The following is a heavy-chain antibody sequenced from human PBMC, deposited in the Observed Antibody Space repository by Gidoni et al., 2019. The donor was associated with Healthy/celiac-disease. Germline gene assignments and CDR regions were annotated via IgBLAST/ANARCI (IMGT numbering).Heavy chain of an antibody. V-gene: IGHV1-18*01. CDR3: ARVGAAAGKYFDY. Sequence: QVQLVQSGAEGKKPGAAVKVSCKASGYTFTSYGIRWVRQAPGHGLEWMGWISAYNANTNYAPKLQGRVTMTTDTSTSTPYMELRSLRSDATAVYYCARVGAAAGKYFDYWGQGTLVTVSS. CDR2: ISAYNANT. J-gene: IGHJ4*02. CDR1: GYTFTSYG. D-gene: IGHD6-13*01.